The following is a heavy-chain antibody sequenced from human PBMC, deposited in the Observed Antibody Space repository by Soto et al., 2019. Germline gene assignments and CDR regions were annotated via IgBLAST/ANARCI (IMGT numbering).Heavy chain of an antibody. CDR3: ARSFLAGSGSQYNWFEP. CDR2: IYYSGST. V-gene: IGHV4-31*03. Sequence: PSETLSLTCTVSGGSISSGGYYWSWIRQHPGKGLEWIGYIYYSGSTYYNPSLKSRVTISVDTSKNQFSLKLSSVTAADTAVYYCARSFLAGSGSQYNWFEPWGQGILVTVSS. D-gene: IGHD3-10*01. J-gene: IGHJ5*02. CDR1: GGSISSGGYY.